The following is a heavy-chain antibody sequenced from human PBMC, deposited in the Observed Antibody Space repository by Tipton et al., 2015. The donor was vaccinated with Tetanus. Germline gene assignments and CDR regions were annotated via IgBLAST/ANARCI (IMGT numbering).Heavy chain of an antibody. Sequence: QSGAEVKKPGSSVKVSCKASGGTFSSYAISWVRQAPGQGLEWMGRIIPILGIANYAQKFQGRVTITADKSTSTAYMELSSLRSEDTAVYYCARDGRGYKYWFDPWGQGTLVTVSS. CDR3: ARDGRGYKYWFDP. D-gene: IGHD5-18*01. CDR2: IIPILGIA. CDR1: GGTFSSYA. V-gene: IGHV1-69*04. J-gene: IGHJ5*02.